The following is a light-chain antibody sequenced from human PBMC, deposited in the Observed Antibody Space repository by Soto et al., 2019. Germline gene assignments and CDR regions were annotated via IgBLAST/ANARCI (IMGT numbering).Light chain of an antibody. CDR2: WAS. CDR1: QSVLYSSNNKNY. V-gene: IGKV4-1*01. CDR3: QQYYSPPE. J-gene: IGKJ1*01. Sequence: DIVMTQSPDSLAVSLGERATINCKSSQSVLYSSNNKNYLAWYQQKPGQPPKLLIYWASTRESGVPDRFSGSGSGTDFTLTISSLQAEYVAVYYCQQYYSPPEFGQGPKVEIK.